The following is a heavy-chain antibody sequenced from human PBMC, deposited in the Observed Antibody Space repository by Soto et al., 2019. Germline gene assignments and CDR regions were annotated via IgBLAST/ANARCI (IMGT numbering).Heavy chain of an antibody. J-gene: IGHJ6*02. CDR3: ARDGRGASGMDV. CDR2: IYYRGST. D-gene: IGHD1-26*01. CDR1: GGSVSSHY. V-gene: IGHV4-59*02. Sequence: SETLSLTGTVSGGSVSSHYWSWVRQAPGKGLEWIGHIYYRGSTTYNPSLRSRSTISVDTSNNQFSLKLNSVTTADTAVYYCARDGRGASGMDVWGQGTKVTVSS.